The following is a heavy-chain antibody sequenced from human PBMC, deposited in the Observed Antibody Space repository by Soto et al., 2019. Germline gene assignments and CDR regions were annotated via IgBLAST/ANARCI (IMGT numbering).Heavy chain of an antibody. CDR2: IWYDGPNK. V-gene: IGHV3-33*06. J-gene: IGHJ4*02. CDR1: GLTFSSCV. D-gene: IGHD4-17*01. CDR3: AKDGHGDYPFDY. Sequence: QVQLVESGGGVVQPGRSLRLSCAASGLTFSSCVMHWVRQAPGKGLEWVAVIWYDGPNKYYADSVKGRFTISRDNSKNTLYLQMNSLRAEDTAAYYCAKDGHGDYPFDYGGQGPLVTVSS.